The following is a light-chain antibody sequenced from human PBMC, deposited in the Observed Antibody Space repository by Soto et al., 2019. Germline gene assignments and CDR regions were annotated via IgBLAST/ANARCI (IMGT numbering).Light chain of an antibody. CDR3: QQSHGISYT. J-gene: IGKJ2*01. V-gene: IGKV1-39*01. Sequence: DIQMTQSPSSLSASVGDRVTITCRASQTISSYLNWYQQKPGKAPKLLSYAASSLRRGVPSRLSGSGSGTGFTLTISSLQPEDFATYCCQQSHGISYTFGHGKTLEIK. CDR1: QTISSY. CDR2: AAS.